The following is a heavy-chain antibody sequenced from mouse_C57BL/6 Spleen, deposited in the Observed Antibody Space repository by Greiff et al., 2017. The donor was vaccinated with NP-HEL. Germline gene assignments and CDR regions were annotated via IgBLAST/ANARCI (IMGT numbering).Heavy chain of an antibody. V-gene: IGHV5-17*01. Sequence: EVKLMESGGGLVKPGGSLKLSCAASGFTFSDYGMHWVRQAPEKGLEWVAYISSGSSTIYYADTVKGRFTISRDNAKNTLFLKMTSLRSEDTAMYYCARGGYGNPYYYAMDYWGQGTSVTVSS. D-gene: IGHD2-1*01. CDR2: ISSGSSTI. CDR3: ARGGYGNPYYYAMDY. J-gene: IGHJ4*01. CDR1: GFTFSDYG.